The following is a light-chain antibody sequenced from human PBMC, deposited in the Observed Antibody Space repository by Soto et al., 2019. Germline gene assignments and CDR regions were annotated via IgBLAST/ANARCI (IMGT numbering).Light chain of an antibody. Sequence: DVAVTQSPLSLPVTLGQPASISCRSSQSLLHRDGETYLNWFHQRPGQSPRRLIYNVSYRDSGVPDRFSGSISGPDFILKISRVEAEDVGFYYCMQGTYWPPTFGQGTKVEI. J-gene: IGKJ1*01. CDR3: MQGTYWPPT. CDR1: QSLLHRDGETY. CDR2: NVS. V-gene: IGKV2-30*02.